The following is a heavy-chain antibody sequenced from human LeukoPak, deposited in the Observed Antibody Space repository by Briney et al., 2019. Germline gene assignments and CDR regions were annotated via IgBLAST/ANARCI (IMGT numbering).Heavy chain of an antibody. CDR1: GYTFSSYD. J-gene: IGHJ6*02. D-gene: IGHD2-21*01. CDR2: MNPISGNT. CDR3: ARFDSRGHGLDV. Sequence: GASVKVSCKASGYTFSSYDFNWVRQATGQGLEWMGWMNPISGNTGYEQKFQGRVTMTRDTSINTAYMELSGLRSEDTAIYYCARFDSRGHGLDVWGQGTTVIVSS. V-gene: IGHV1-8*01.